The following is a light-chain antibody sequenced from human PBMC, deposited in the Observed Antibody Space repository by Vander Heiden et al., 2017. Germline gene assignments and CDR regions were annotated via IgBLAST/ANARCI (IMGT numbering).Light chain of an antibody. J-gene: IGKJ3*01. Sequence: DILMTQPPDSLAVSLGERATSNCKSSQSVLYSSNNKNYLAWYQQKPGQPPKLLIYWASTRESGVPDRFSGSGSGTDFTLTISSLQAEDVAVYYCQQYYSTPPVTFGPGTKVDIK. CDR2: WAS. V-gene: IGKV4-1*01. CDR1: QSVLYSSNNKNY. CDR3: QQYYSTPPVT.